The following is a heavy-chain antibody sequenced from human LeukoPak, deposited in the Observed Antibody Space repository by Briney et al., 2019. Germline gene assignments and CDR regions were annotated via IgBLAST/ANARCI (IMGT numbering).Heavy chain of an antibody. Sequence: ASVKVSCKASGYTFTSYGISWVRQAPGQRLEWMGWISAYNGNTNYAQKLQGRVTMTTDTSTSTAYMELRSLRSDDTAVYYCARVRFTVTTIRTFDYWGQGTLVTVSS. J-gene: IGHJ4*02. D-gene: IGHD4-17*01. CDR3: ARVRFTVTTIRTFDY. CDR1: GYTFTSYG. V-gene: IGHV1-18*01. CDR2: ISAYNGNT.